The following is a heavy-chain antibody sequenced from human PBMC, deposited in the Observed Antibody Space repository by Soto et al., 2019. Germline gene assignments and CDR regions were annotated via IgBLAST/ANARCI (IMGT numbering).Heavy chain of an antibody. CDR3: ARGYSGYDYWAGWFFDY. V-gene: IGHV3-53*04. CDR1: GFTVSSNY. J-gene: IGHJ4*02. CDR2: IYSGGST. Sequence: PGGSLRLSCAASGFTVSSNYMSWVRQAPGKGLEWVSVIYSGGSTYYADSVKGRFTISRHNSKNTLYLQMNSLRAEDTAVYYCARGYSGYDYWAGWFFDYWGQGTLVTVSS. D-gene: IGHD5-12*01.